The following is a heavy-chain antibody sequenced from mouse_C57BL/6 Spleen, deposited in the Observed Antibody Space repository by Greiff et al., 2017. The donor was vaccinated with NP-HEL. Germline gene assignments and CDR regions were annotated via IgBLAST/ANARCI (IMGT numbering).Heavy chain of an antibody. CDR3: ARDLGITTAQGYYFDY. J-gene: IGHJ2*01. Sequence: QVQLKESGAELVRPGTSVKVSCKASGYAFTNYLIEWVKQRPGQGLEWIGVINPGSGGTNYNEKFKGKATLTADKSSSTAYMQLSSLTSEDSAVYFCARDLGITTAQGYYFDYWGQGTTLTVSS. V-gene: IGHV1-54*01. D-gene: IGHD1-2*01. CDR2: INPGSGGT. CDR1: GYAFTNYL.